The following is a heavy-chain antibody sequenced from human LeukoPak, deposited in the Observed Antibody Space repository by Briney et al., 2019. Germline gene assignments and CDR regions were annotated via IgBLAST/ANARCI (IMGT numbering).Heavy chain of an antibody. V-gene: IGHV1-3*01. Sequence: ASVKVSCKASGYTFTSYAMHWVRQAPGQRLEWMGWINAGNGNTKYSQKFQGRVTITRDTSASTAYMELSSLRSEDTAVYYCARGPGITALYYFDYWGQGTLVTVSP. CDR1: GYTFTSYA. D-gene: IGHD3-10*01. CDR3: ARGPGITALYYFDY. CDR2: INAGNGNT. J-gene: IGHJ4*02.